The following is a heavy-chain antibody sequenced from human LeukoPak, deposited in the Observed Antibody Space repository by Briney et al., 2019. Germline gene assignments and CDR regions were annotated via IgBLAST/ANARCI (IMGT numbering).Heavy chain of an antibody. J-gene: IGHJ3*02. CDR3: AREARRDYVWGSYRNDAFDI. CDR1: GGSISSSSYY. V-gene: IGHV4-39*02. D-gene: IGHD3-16*02. Sequence: SETLSLTCTVSGGSISSSSYYWGWIRQPPGKGLEWIGGIYSSGSAYYNPSLKSRVTISVDTSKNQFSLKLSPVTAADTAVYYCAREARRDYVWGSYRNDAFDIWGQGTMVTVSS. CDR2: IYSSGSA.